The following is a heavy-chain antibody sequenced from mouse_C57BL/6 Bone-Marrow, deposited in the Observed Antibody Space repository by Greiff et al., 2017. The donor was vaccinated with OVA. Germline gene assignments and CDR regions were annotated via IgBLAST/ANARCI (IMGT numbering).Heavy chain of an antibody. J-gene: IGHJ1*03. CDR1: GYTFTSYW. CDR2: IRPSDSDT. Sequence: QVQLQQPGAELVKPGASVKVSCKASGYTFTSYWMHWVKQRPGQGLEWIGRIRPSDSDTNYNQKIKGKATLTVYKYSSTAYMQLSSLTSEDSSVYYCAIGCYGSSYPYWYFDVWGTGTTVTVSS. V-gene: IGHV1-74*01. CDR3: AIGCYGSSYPYWYFDV. D-gene: IGHD1-1*01.